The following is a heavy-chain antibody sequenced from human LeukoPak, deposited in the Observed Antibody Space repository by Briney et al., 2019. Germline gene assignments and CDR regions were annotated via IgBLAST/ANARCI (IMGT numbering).Heavy chain of an antibody. Sequence: ASVKVSCKASGYTFTSYGISWVRQAPGQGLEWMGWISAYNGNTNYAQELQGRVTMTTDTSTSTAYMELRSLRSDDTAVYYCARLSSSWGDNWFDPWGQGTLVTVSS. J-gene: IGHJ5*02. D-gene: IGHD6-13*01. CDR1: GYTFTSYG. V-gene: IGHV1-18*01. CDR2: ISAYNGNT. CDR3: ARLSSSWGDNWFDP.